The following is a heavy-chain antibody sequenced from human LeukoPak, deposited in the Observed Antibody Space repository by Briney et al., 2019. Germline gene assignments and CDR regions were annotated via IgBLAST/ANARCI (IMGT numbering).Heavy chain of an antibody. CDR1: GFIVSSNY. Sequence: GGSLRLSCAASGFIVSSNYMSWVRQAPGKGLEWVSVIYSGGSTYYADSVKGRFTISRDNSKNTLYLQMNSLRAEDTAVYYCARGDGWYFYWGQGTLVTVSS. V-gene: IGHV3-53*01. D-gene: IGHD6-19*01. CDR3: ARGDGWYFY. J-gene: IGHJ4*02. CDR2: IYSGGST.